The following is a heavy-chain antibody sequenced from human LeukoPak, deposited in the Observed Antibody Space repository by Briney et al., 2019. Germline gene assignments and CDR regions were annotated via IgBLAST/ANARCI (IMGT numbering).Heavy chain of an antibody. J-gene: IGHJ4*02. D-gene: IGHD6-13*01. V-gene: IGHV3-30*02. CDR3: AKEPSSSWYYFDY. CDR1: GFTFSSYG. CDR2: IRYDGSNK. Sequence: PGGSLRLSCAASGFTFSSYGMHWVRQAPGKGLEWVAFIRYDGSNKYYADSVKGRFTISRDNSKNTLYPQMNSLRAEDTAVYYCAKEPSSSWYYFDYWGQGTLVTVSS.